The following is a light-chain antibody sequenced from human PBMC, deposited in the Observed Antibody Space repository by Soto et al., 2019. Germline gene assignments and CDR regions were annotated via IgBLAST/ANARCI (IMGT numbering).Light chain of an antibody. CDR2: EVS. CDR3: CSYAGSSTSAV. CDR1: SSDVGSYNP. V-gene: IGLV2-23*02. Sequence: QSVLTQPASVSGSPGQSITISCTGTSSDVGSYNPVSWYQQHPGKAPKLMIYEVSKRPSGVSNRFSGSKSGNTASLTISGLQAEDEDDYYCCSYAGSSTSAVFGGGTQLTVL. J-gene: IGLJ7*01.